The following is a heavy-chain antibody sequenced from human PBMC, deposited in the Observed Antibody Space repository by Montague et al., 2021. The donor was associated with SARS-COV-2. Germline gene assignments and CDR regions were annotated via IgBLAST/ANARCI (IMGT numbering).Heavy chain of an antibody. CDR3: AREYRIELWQTNWYFGL. CDR1: GWCNTGSY. J-gene: IGHJ2*01. V-gene: IGHV4-59*01. CDR2: IYQRGNT. Sequence: SETLSLTCSGPGWCNTGSYRKWIRQHSGKGLEWIGYIYQRGNTKYNPSLKSRVSISVDTSKNQFSLRLSSVTAADTAVYYCAREYRIELWQTNWYFGLWGRGTLVTVSS. D-gene: IGHD5-18*01.